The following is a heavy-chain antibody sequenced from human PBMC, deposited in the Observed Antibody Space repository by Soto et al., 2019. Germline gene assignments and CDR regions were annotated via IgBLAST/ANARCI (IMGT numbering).Heavy chain of an antibody. CDR1: GGSISSYY. Sequence: SETLSLTCTVSGGSISSYYWSWIRQPPGKGLEWIGYIYYSGSTNYNPSLKSRVTISVDTSKNQFSLKLSSVTAADTAVYYCARASKGPAAIAFDPCGQGTLVTGSS. CDR3: ARASKGPAAIAFDP. CDR2: IYYSGST. D-gene: IGHD2-2*01. V-gene: IGHV4-59*12. J-gene: IGHJ5*02.